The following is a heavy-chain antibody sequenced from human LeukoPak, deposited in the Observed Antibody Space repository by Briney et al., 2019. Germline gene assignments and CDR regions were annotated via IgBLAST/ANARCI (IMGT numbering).Heavy chain of an antibody. CDR3: AKDVSPAYSSAWYPPGY. CDR1: GFTFSNYD. D-gene: IGHD6-19*01. CDR2: VTGNGGST. Sequence: GGSLRLSCAASGFTFSNYDMSWVRQAPGKGLEWVSAVTGNGGSTYYADSVKGRFTISRDNSKNTLYLQMNSLRPEDTAVHYCAKDVSPAYSSAWYPPGYWGQGTLVTVSS. J-gene: IGHJ4*02. V-gene: IGHV3-23*01.